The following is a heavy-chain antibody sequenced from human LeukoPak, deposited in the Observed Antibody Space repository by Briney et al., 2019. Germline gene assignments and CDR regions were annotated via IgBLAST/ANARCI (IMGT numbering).Heavy chain of an antibody. Sequence: ASVKVSFKASGYTFTYYYMHWVRQAPGQGLEWMGIINPSGGSTSYAQKFQGRVTMTRDTSTSTVYMEVSSLRSEDTAVYYCARKAGGSYRLDYWGQGTLVTVSS. CDR1: GYTFTYYY. D-gene: IGHD1-26*01. CDR3: ARKAGGSYRLDY. V-gene: IGHV1-46*01. J-gene: IGHJ4*02. CDR2: INPSGGST.